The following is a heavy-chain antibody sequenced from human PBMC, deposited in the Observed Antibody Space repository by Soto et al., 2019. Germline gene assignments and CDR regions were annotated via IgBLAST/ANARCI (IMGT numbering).Heavy chain of an antibody. D-gene: IGHD1-20*01. V-gene: IGHV3-33*01. CDR2: IWFDGSNK. Sequence: QVQLVESGGGVVQPGRSLRLSCAASGFTFSSYGMHWVRQAPGKGLEWVALIWFDGSNKYYADSLKGRFTISRANSKNTLYLQMHSLRAEDTAVYYGARVGITGTTFRGFDYWGQGTLVTVSS. CDR1: GFTFSSYG. J-gene: IGHJ4*02. CDR3: ARVGITGTTFRGFDY.